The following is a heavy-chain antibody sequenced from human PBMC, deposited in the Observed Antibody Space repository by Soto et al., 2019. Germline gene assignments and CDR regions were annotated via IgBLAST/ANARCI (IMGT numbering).Heavy chain of an antibody. CDR3: ASDKDRLQLGGNYYYILDV. J-gene: IGHJ6*02. CDR1: GGTFSNSA. V-gene: IGHV1-69*12. Sequence: QVQLEQSGAEVKKPGSSVKVSCKASGGTFSNSASSWVRQAPGQGLEWMGGIMPIFRTPDYAQKFQGRVTITADESTSTAYMELRGLRSDDTAVYYCASDKDRLQLGGNYYYILDVWGQGTTVTASS. CDR2: IMPIFRTP. D-gene: IGHD5-12*01.